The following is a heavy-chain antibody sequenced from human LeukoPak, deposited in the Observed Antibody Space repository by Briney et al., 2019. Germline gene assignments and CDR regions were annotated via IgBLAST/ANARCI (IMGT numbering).Heavy chain of an antibody. Sequence: AASVTVSCKVSGYTLTELPMHWVRQAPGKGLEWMGGFDPEDGETIYAQKFQGRVTMTEDTSTDTAYMELSSLRSEDTAVYYCATDTRYYDSSGYSTFWYWGQGTLVTVSS. CDR1: GYTLTELP. V-gene: IGHV1-24*01. CDR3: ATDTRYYDSSGYSTFWY. J-gene: IGHJ4*02. D-gene: IGHD3-22*01. CDR2: FDPEDGET.